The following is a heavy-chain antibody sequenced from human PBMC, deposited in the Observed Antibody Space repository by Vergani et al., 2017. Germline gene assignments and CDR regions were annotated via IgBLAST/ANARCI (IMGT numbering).Heavy chain of an antibody. CDR3: ARDQYSSGWYQSLAFDY. D-gene: IGHD6-19*01. J-gene: IGHJ4*02. Sequence: QVQLVQSGAEVKTPGASVKVSCKASGYTFTSYGISWVRQAPGQGLEWMGWISAYNGNTNYAQKLQGRVTMTTDTSTSTAYMELRSLRSDDTAVYYCARDQYSSGWYQSLAFDYWGQGTLVTVSS. V-gene: IGHV1-18*01. CDR2: ISAYNGNT. CDR1: GYTFTSYG.